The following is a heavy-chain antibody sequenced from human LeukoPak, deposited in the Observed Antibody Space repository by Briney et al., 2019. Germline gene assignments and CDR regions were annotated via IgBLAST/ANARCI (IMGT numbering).Heavy chain of an antibody. CDR1: GFTFSSYA. CDR2: ISGSGGST. D-gene: IGHD3-3*01. Sequence: PGGSLRLSCAASGFTFSSYAMSWVRQAPGKGLEWVSAISGSGGSTYYADSVKGRFTISRDNSKNTLYLQMNSLRAEDTAVYYCARDRGDGYNFWDDYWGQGTLVTVSS. J-gene: IGHJ4*02. CDR3: ARDRGDGYNFWDDY. V-gene: IGHV3-23*01.